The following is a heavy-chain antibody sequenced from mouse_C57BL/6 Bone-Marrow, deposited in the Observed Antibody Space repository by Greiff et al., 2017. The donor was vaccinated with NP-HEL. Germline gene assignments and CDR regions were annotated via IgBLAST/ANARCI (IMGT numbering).Heavy chain of an antibody. V-gene: IGHV5-6*01. CDR3: ARPQRYYFDY. J-gene: IGHJ2*01. CDR2: ISSGGSYT. CDR1: GFTFSSYG. Sequence: EVKLMESGGDLVKPGGSLKLSCAASGFTFSSYGMSWVRQTPDKRLEWVATISSGGSYTYYPDSVKGRFTISRDNAKNTLYLQMSSLKSEDTAMYYCARPQRYYFDYWGQGTTLTVSS.